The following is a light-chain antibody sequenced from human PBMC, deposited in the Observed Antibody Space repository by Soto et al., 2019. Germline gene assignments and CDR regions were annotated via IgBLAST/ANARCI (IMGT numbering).Light chain of an antibody. Sequence: EIVMTQSPVTLSVSPGERPTLSRRASQSVSSNLAWYQQKPGQAPSLLIYGAFTRATGIPARFSGTGSGTEFTLTISSLQSEDFALYYCQQYNDWPLTFGQGTKVDIK. J-gene: IGKJ1*01. V-gene: IGKV3-15*01. CDR2: GAF. CDR1: QSVSSN. CDR3: QQYNDWPLT.